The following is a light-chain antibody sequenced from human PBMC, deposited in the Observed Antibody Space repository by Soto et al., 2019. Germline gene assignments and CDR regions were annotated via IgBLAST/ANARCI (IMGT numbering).Light chain of an antibody. J-gene: IGKJ1*01. CDR3: QQYGSSPRT. Sequence: EIVLTQSPGTLSLSPGERATLSCRASQSVSSSYLAWYQQKPGQAPSLLIYVASSRATGIPDRFSGSGSGTDFTLTISRLEPEDFAVYYCQQYGSSPRTFGQGTKVESK. CDR1: QSVSSSY. V-gene: IGKV3-20*01. CDR2: VAS.